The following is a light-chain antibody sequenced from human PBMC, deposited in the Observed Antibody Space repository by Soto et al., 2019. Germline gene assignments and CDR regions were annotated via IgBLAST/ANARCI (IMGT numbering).Light chain of an antibody. CDR1: QSISSC. V-gene: IGKV1-39*01. CDR3: QQSYSTPYT. CDR2: AAS. Sequence: DIKMTQSPSSLSASVGDRVTITCRASQSISSCLNWFQQKPGKAPKLLIYAASTLQSGVPSRFSGSGSGTDFTLTISSLQPEDFATYYCQQSYSTPYTFGQGTKLEIK. J-gene: IGKJ2*01.